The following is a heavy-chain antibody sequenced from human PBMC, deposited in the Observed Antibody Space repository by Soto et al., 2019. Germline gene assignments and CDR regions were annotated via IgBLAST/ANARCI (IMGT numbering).Heavy chain of an antibody. Sequence: GASVKVSCKASGYTFTSYGISWVRQAPGQGLEWMGWISAYNGNTNYAQKLQGRVTMTTDTSTSTAYMELRSLRSDDTAVYYCARDLPHYYGSGSYLTPIINYYYHYIMDVWGQGTTVTVSS. V-gene: IGHV1-18*04. CDR1: GYTFTSYG. J-gene: IGHJ6*02. CDR2: ISAYNGNT. D-gene: IGHD3-10*01. CDR3: ARDLPHYYGSGSYLTPIINYYYHYIMDV.